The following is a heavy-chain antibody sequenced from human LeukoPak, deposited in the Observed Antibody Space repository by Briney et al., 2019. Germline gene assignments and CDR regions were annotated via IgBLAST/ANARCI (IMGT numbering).Heavy chain of an antibody. CDR1: GFTFSSYG. Sequence: GGSLRLSCVASGFTFSSYGMHWVRQAPGKGLEWVAFIRYDGSNKNYADSVKGRFSISRGNSKNTLYLQMNSLRAEDTAVYYCATLPYGGRDYWGQGTLVTVSS. D-gene: IGHD3-16*01. CDR2: IRYDGSNK. V-gene: IGHV3-30*02. CDR3: ATLPYGGRDY. J-gene: IGHJ4*02.